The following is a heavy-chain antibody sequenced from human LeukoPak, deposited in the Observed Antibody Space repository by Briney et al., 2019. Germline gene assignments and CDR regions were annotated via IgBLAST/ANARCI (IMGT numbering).Heavy chain of an antibody. CDR1: GFTFSSYS. D-gene: IGHD6-13*01. V-gene: IGHV3-21*01. J-gene: IGHJ5*02. Sequence: PGGSLRLSCAASGFTFSSYSMNWVRQAPGKRLEWVSSISSSSSYIYYADSVKGRFTISRDNAKNSLYLQMNSLRAEDTAVYYCATGRVAAGTSWGQGTLVTVSS. CDR3: ATGRVAAGTS. CDR2: ISSSSSYI.